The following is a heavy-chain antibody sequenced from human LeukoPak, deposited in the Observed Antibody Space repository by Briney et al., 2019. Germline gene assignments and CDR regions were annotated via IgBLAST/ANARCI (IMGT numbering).Heavy chain of an antibody. V-gene: IGHV1-69*05. Sequence: GASVKVSCKASGGTFSSYAISWVRQAPGQGLEWMGGIIPIFGTANYAQKFQGRVTITTDESTSTAYMELSSLRSEDTAVYYCTLRGETAFDIWGQGTMVTVSS. CDR3: TLRGETAFDI. J-gene: IGHJ3*02. CDR1: GGTFSSYA. CDR2: IIPIFGTA. D-gene: IGHD3-10*01.